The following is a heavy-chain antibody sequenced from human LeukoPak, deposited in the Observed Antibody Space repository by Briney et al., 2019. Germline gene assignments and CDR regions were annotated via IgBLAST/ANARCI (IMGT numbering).Heavy chain of an antibody. CDR3: AKSGGDGLIDY. J-gene: IGHJ4*02. Sequence: PSETLSLTCTVAGASVSGSGYYWGWIRQPPGKGLEWIGSIYSSGSTYYNASLQSRVTISIETSKNQISLRLNSVTASDTAMYYCAKSGGDGLIDYWGQGTLVTVSS. D-gene: IGHD1-26*01. CDR1: GASVSGSGYY. V-gene: IGHV4-39*01. CDR2: IYSSGST.